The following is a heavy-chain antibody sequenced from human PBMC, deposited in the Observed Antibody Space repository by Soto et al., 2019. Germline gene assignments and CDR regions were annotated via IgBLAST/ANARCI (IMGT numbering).Heavy chain of an antibody. CDR2: ISSSSSYT. V-gene: IGHV3-11*06. CDR3: ARVSYDIDNWFDP. J-gene: IGHJ5*02. D-gene: IGHD3-9*01. Sequence: PGGSLRLSCAASGFTFSDYYMSWIRQAPGKGLEWVSYISSSSSYTNYADSVKGRFTISRDNAKNSLYLQMNSLRAEDTAVYYCARVSYDIDNWFDPWGQGTLVTVSS. CDR1: GFTFSDYY.